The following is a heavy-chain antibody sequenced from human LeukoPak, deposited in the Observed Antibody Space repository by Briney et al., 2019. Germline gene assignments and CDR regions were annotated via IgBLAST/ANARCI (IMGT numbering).Heavy chain of an antibody. CDR3: ARERPLDTVVSQDF. CDR1: GASISSGGHF. J-gene: IGHJ4*02. D-gene: IGHD4-23*01. V-gene: IGHV4-30-2*01. Sequence: SQTLSLTCTVSGASISSGGHFWSWIRQPPGKGLEWIGYIYHTGNTYYNPSLESRVTMSVDKSKNQFSLSLASVTVAYTAVYYCARERPLDTVVSQDFWGQGTLVIVSS. CDR2: IYHTGNT.